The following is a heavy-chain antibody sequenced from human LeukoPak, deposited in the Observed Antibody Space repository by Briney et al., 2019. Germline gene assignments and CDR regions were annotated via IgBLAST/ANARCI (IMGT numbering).Heavy chain of an antibody. CDR3: EGRATGLPEY. J-gene: IGHJ4*02. CDR1: GFTFSRYW. V-gene: IGHV3-74*01. D-gene: IGHD3-9*01. CDR2: IDSDGTNR. Sequence: GGSLRLSCAASGFTFSRYWMHWVRQAPGKGLVWVSRIDSDGTNRDYADSVKGRFTISRDNAKNTVYLQMNSLRDEDTAVYHCEGRATGLPEYWGQGSLVTVSS.